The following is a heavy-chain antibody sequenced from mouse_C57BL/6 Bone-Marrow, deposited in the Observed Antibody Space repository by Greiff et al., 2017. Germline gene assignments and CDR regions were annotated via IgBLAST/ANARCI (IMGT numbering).Heavy chain of an antibody. D-gene: IGHD2-1*01. CDR3: ARSSSTMVGAY. Sequence: QVQLQQPGAELVMPGASVKLSCKASGYTFTSYWMHWVKQRPGQGLEWIGEIDPSDSYTKYNQKFKGKSTLTVDKSSSTAYMQLSSLTSEDSAVYYCARSSSTMVGAYWGQGALVTVSA. CDR2: IDPSDSYT. J-gene: IGHJ3*01. V-gene: IGHV1-69*01. CDR1: GYTFTSYW.